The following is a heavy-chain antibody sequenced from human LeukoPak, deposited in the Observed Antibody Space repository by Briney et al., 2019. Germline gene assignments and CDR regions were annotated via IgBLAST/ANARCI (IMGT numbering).Heavy chain of an antibody. CDR3: ARGPRAACFGH. CDR2: INQDGSET. CDR1: GFTFNNYW. V-gene: IGHV3-7*04. Sequence: GWSLRLSCAAAGFTFNNYWMNWVRQAPGKGLEWVADINQDGSETYYVDSVKGRFTVSRDNAKNSLFLQMNSVSAEDTAVYYCARGPRAACFGHWGQGNLVTVSS. J-gene: IGHJ4*02. D-gene: IGHD6-13*01.